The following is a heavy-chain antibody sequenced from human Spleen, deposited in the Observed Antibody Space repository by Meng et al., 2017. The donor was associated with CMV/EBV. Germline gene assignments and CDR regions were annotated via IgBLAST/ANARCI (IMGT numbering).Heavy chain of an antibody. CDR1: GFTFSSYG. D-gene: IGHD4-11*01. V-gene: IGHV3-30*02. CDR2: IRYDGSNK. J-gene: IGHJ4*02. CDR3: ATVTTDY. Sequence: LKISCAASGFTFSSYGMHWVRQAPGKGLEWVAFIRYDGSNKYYADSVKGRFTISRDNSKNTLYLQMNSLRAEDTAVYYCATVTTDYWGQGTLVTVSS.